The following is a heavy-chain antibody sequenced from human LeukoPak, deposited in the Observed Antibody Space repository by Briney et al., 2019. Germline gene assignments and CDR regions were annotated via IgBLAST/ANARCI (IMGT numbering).Heavy chain of an antibody. CDR1: GFTFSSYA. Sequence: GGSLRLSCAASGFTFSSYAMRWVRQAPGKGLEWVSAISGSGGSTYYADSVKGRFTISRDNSKNTLYLQMNSLRAEDTAVYYCAKSGPYYDILTGSALFDYWGQGTLVTVSS. D-gene: IGHD3-9*01. V-gene: IGHV3-23*01. CDR2: ISGSGGST. CDR3: AKSGPYYDILTGSALFDY. J-gene: IGHJ4*02.